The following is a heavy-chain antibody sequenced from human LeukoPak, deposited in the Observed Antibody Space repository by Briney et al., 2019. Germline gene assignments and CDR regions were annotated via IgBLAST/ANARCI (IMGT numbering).Heavy chain of an antibody. CDR3: TQGGY. D-gene: IGHD3-16*01. J-gene: IGHJ4*02. V-gene: IGHV3-49*04. CDR1: GFTFGDYA. Sequence: GGSLRLSCTASGFTFGDYAMSWVRQAPGKGLEWVGFIRSKAYGGTTEYAASVKGRFTVSRDDSKSIAYLQMNSLKTEDTAVYYCTQGGYWGQGTLVTVSS. CDR2: IRSKAYGGTT.